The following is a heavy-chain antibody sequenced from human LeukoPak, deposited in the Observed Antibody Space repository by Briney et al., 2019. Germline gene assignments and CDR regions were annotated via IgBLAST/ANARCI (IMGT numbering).Heavy chain of an antibody. CDR1: GYSFTSYW. V-gene: IGHV5-51*01. Sequence: GESLKISCKGSGYSFTSYWIGWVRQMPGKGLEWMGIIYPGDSDTRYSPSFQGQVTISADKSISTAYLQWSSLKASDTAMYYCATAPVHTAIVARHFDYWGQGTLVTVSS. CDR3: ATAPVHTAIVARHFDY. J-gene: IGHJ4*02. D-gene: IGHD5-18*01. CDR2: IYPGDSDT.